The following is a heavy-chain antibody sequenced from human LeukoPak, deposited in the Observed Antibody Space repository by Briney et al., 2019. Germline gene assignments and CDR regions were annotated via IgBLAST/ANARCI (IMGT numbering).Heavy chain of an antibody. CDR1: GFTSCSYW. V-gene: IGHV3-7*01. D-gene: IGHD3-22*01. CDR2: IKEDGSEK. J-gene: IGHJ1*01. Sequence: GGSLRLSCAASGFTSCSYWMSWVRQAPGKGLEWVANIKEDGSEKYYVDSVKGRFTISRDNAKNALYLQMNSLSVEDTAIYYCATYNSLNRRDFQHWGQGTLVTVSS. CDR3: ATYNSLNRRDFQH.